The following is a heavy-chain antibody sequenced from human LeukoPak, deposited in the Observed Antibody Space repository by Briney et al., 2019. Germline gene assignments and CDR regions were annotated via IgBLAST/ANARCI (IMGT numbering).Heavy chain of an antibody. V-gene: IGHV4-59*01. J-gene: IGHJ5*02. CDR2: IYYSGST. D-gene: IGHD3-9*01. Sequence: SETLSLTCTVSGGSISSYFWSWIRQPPGKGLEWIGYIYYSGSTNYNPSLKSRVTISVDTSKNQFSLKLSSVTAADTAVYYCAGGSVDILTGYKEGWFDPWGQGTLVTVSS. CDR3: AGGSVDILTGYKEGWFDP. CDR1: GGSISSYF.